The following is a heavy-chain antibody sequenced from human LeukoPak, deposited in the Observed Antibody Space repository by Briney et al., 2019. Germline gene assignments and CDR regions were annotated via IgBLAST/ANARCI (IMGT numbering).Heavy chain of an antibody. Sequence: PGGSLRLSCAASGFTFSSYWMSWVRQAPGKGQEWVANIKQDGGEKYYVDSVKGRFTISRDNAKNSLFLQMDSLRAEDTAVYYCAKDSGSGSYYFDYWGQGTLVTVSS. J-gene: IGHJ4*02. CDR1: GFTFSSYW. V-gene: IGHV3-7*01. D-gene: IGHD3-10*01. CDR2: IKQDGGEK. CDR3: AKDSGSGSYYFDY.